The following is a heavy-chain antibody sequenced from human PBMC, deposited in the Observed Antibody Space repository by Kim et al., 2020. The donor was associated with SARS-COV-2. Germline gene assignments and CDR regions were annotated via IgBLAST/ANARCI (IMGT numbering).Heavy chain of an antibody. V-gene: IGHV3-30*07. CDR3: ARDMRHFAVPNNYHYAMDV. D-gene: IGHD3-3*01. J-gene: IGHJ6*02. Sequence: GRFSISRDNSKNTLYLQMYNLRVEDTAVYYCARDMRHFAVPNNYHYAMDVWGQGTTVTVSS.